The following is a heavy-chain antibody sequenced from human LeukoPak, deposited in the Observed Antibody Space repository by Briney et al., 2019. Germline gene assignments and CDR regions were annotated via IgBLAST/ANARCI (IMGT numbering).Heavy chain of an antibody. J-gene: IGHJ4*02. CDR3: AKDECGKYCSPHY. V-gene: IGHV3-23*01. CDR1: GFNFRTYA. CDR2: ISGGGDAT. Sequence: GGSLRLSCAASGFNFRTYAMTWVRQAPGKGLEWVSAISGGGDATYYADSVKGRFTTSRDNSRNTVYLQMNSLRAEDTGIYYCAKDECGKYCSPHYWGQGTLVTVSS. D-gene: IGHD1-1*01.